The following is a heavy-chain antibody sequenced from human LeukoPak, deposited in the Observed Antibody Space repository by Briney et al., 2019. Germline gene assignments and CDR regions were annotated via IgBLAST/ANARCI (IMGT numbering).Heavy chain of an antibody. CDR3: ARGLAPGWFDP. Sequence: SETLSLTCTVSGGSISRSFYYWGWIRQPPGKGLEWIGEINHSGSTNYNPSLKSRVTISVDTSKNQFSLKLSSVTAADTAVYYCARGLAPGWFDPWGQGTLVTVSS. D-gene: IGHD3-10*01. J-gene: IGHJ5*02. CDR1: GGSISRSFYY. CDR2: INHSGST. V-gene: IGHV4-39*07.